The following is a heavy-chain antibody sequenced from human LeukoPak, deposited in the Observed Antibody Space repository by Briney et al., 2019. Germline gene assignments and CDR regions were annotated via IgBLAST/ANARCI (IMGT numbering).Heavy chain of an antibody. J-gene: IGHJ4*02. CDR2: IRFDGSYN. CDR3: ARDCSSTSCYGYY. Sequence: GGSLRLSCAASRFTFSSYGMHWVRQAPGKGLEWVAFIRFDGSYNYYADSVKGRFTISRDNSKNTLYLQMNSLRAEDTAVYYCARDCSSTSCYGYYWGQGTLVTVSS. D-gene: IGHD2-2*01. CDR1: RFTFSSYG. V-gene: IGHV3-30*02.